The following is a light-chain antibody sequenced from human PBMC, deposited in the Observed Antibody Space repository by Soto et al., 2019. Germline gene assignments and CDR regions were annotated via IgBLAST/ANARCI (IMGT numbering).Light chain of an antibody. V-gene: IGKV3-20*01. J-gene: IGKJ5*01. Sequence: VMTQSPATLSVSPGERATLSCWASETVATNLAWYQQKPGQAPRLLIYGASSRATGIPDRFSGGGSGTDFTLTISSLEPEDFAVYYCQQYGSSPPITFGQGTRLEIK. CDR2: GAS. CDR3: QQYGSSPPIT. CDR1: ETVATN.